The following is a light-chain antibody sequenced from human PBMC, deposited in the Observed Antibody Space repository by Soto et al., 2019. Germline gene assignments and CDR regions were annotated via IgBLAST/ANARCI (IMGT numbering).Light chain of an antibody. CDR3: QQYYSPAWT. V-gene: IGKV4-1*01. Sequence: DIVMTQSPDSLAVSLGERATINCKSSQSVLSSSNKKSYLAWYQQKPGQPPKLLIYWASTRESGVPDRFSGSGSGTDFTLTISSLQAEDVAVYYCQQYYSPAWTFGQGTKVEIK. CDR2: WAS. CDR1: QSVLSSSNKKSY. J-gene: IGKJ1*01.